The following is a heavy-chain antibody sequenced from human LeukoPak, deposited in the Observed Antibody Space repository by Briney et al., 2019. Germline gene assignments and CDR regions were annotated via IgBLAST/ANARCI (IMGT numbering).Heavy chain of an antibody. CDR1: GYSISSGYY. J-gene: IGHJ6*03. Sequence: SETLSLTCTVSGYSISSGYYWGWIRQPPGKGLEWIGSIYHSGSTYYNPSLKSRVTISVDTSKNQFSLKLSSVTAADTAVYYCARVERARIAVAGTPQYYYYYMDVWGKGTTVTISS. CDR3: ARVERARIAVAGTPQYYYYYMDV. CDR2: IYHSGST. V-gene: IGHV4-38-2*02. D-gene: IGHD6-19*01.